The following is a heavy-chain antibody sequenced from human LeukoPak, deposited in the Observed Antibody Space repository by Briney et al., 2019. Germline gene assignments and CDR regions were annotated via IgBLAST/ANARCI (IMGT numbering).Heavy chain of an antibody. J-gene: IGHJ4*02. V-gene: IGHV1-8*01. CDR2: MNPNSGNT. CDR3: ARGKPGITIFGVVRRGYFDY. CDR1: GYTFTGYD. Sequence: ASVKVSCKASGYTFTGYDINWVRQATGQGRERMGWMNPNSGNTGYAQKFQGRVTMTRNTSISTAYMELNSLRAEETAVYYCARGKPGITIFGVVRRGYFDYWGQGTLVTVSS. D-gene: IGHD3-3*01.